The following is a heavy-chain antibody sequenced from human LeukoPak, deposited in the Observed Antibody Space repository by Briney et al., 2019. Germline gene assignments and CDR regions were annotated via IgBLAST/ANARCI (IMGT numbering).Heavy chain of an antibody. CDR1: GITFSNYA. D-gene: IGHD4-11*01. Sequence: GGSLRLSCVASGITFSNYAMTWVRQAPGKGLEWVSVVSGSGDNTNYADSVKGRFTISRDNSNNTLFLQMNSLRTEDTAVYFCARWGNDYSQFDSWGQGTLVTVS. CDR3: ARWGNDYSQFDS. J-gene: IGHJ4*02. CDR2: VSGSGDNT. V-gene: IGHV3-23*01.